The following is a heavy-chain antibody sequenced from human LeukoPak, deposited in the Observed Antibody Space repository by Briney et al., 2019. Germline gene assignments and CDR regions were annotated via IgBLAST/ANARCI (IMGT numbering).Heavy chain of an antibody. J-gene: IGHJ4*02. Sequence: GGFRRLSCAASGFTFSSYAMSWVRQAPGKGLEWVSAISGSGGSTYYADSVKGRFTISRDNSKNTLYLQMNSLRAEDTAVYYCAKGSPLVVVVAATPGALGYWGQGTLVTVSS. V-gene: IGHV3-23*01. CDR1: GFTFSSYA. D-gene: IGHD2-15*01. CDR2: ISGSGGST. CDR3: AKGSPLVVVVAATPGALGY.